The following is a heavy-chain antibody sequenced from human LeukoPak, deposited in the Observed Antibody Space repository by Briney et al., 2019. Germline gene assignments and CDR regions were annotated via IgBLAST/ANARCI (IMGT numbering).Heavy chain of an antibody. CDR2: INAGNGNT. V-gene: IGHV1-3*01. Sequence: GASVKVSCKASGYTFTSYAMHWVRQATGQRLEWMGWINAGNGNTKYSQKFQGRVTITRDTSASTAYMELSSLRSEDTAVYYCAREAYDFWSGYYTYNWFDPWGQGTLVTVSS. CDR3: AREAYDFWSGYYTYNWFDP. D-gene: IGHD3-3*01. CDR1: GYTFTSYA. J-gene: IGHJ5*02.